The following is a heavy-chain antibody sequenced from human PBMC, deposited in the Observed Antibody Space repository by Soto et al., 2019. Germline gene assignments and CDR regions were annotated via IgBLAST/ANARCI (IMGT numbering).Heavy chain of an antibody. CDR1: GGSFSGYY. Sequence: SETLSLTCAVYGGSFSGYYWSWIRQPPGKGLEWIGEINHSGSTNYNPSLKSRVTISVDTSKNQSSLKLSSVTAADTAVYYCASSLRFRAVAGTPRDYYGMDVWGQGTTVTVSS. CDR2: INHSGST. D-gene: IGHD6-19*01. V-gene: IGHV4-34*01. J-gene: IGHJ6*02. CDR3: ASSLRFRAVAGTPRDYYGMDV.